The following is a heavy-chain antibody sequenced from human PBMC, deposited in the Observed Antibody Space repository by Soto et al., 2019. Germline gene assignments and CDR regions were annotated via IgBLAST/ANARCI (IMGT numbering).Heavy chain of an antibody. V-gene: IGHV1-69*08. CDR2: IIPILGIA. J-gene: IGHJ6*03. Sequence: QVQLVQSGAEVKKPGSSVKVSCKASGGTFSSYTISWVRQAPGQGLEWMGRIIPILGIANYAQNLQGRVTITAEKSPNTAYMELSSLRSEDTAVYYCARDRYMDVWGKGTTVTVSS. CDR3: ARDRYMDV. CDR1: GGTFSSYT.